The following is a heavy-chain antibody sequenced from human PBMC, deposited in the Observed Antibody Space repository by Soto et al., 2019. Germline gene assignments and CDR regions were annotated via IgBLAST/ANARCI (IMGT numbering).Heavy chain of an antibody. Sequence: GGSLRLSCAASGFTFSSYAMSWVRQAPGKGLEWVSAISGSGGSTYYADSVKGRFTISRDNSKNTLYLQMNSLRAEDTAVYYCAKLGPEAYCGGDCYSGHFFYFDLWGRGTLVTVSS. V-gene: IGHV3-23*01. CDR3: AKLGPEAYCGGDCYSGHFFYFDL. J-gene: IGHJ2*01. CDR1: GFTFSSYA. CDR2: ISGSGGST. D-gene: IGHD2-21*02.